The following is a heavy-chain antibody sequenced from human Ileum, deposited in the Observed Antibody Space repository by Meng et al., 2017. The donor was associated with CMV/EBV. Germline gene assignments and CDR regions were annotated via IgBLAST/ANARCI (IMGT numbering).Heavy chain of an antibody. CDR1: SDSISEYH. CDR3: ARLHWLVYYFDY. V-gene: IGHV4-59*01. J-gene: IGHJ4*02. D-gene: IGHD6-19*01. Sequence: SETLSLTCSVSSDSISEYHWAWIRQPPGRGLEWVGHVFDTGNTNYSPSLKGRVTISVDPSKRPVSLRLSSVTAADTAVYYCARLHWLVYYFDYWGQGALVTVSS. CDR2: VFDTGNT.